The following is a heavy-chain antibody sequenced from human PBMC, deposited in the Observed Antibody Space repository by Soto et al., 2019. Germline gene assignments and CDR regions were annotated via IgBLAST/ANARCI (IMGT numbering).Heavy chain of an antibody. Sequence: PGGSLRLSCAASGFTFSSYSMNWVRQAPGKGLEWVSYISSSSTIYYVDSVKGRFTISRDNSKNTLYLQMNSLRAEDTAVYYCARDFTYGSGSYLYYYGMDVWGQGTTVTVSS. D-gene: IGHD3-10*01. CDR1: GFTFSSYS. CDR3: ARDFTYGSGSYLYYYGMDV. CDR2: ISSSSTI. J-gene: IGHJ6*02. V-gene: IGHV3-48*01.